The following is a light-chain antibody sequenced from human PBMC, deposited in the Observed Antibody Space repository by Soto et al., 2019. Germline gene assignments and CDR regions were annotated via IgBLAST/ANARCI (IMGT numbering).Light chain of an antibody. CDR3: QQFGHSPPVT. CDR2: GAS. CDR1: QSVSGIY. J-gene: IGKJ5*01. Sequence: EIVLTQSPGTLSLSPGERAILSCRASQSVSGIYLAWYQQKPGQAPRLLIYGASSRATGVPDRFSGSGSGTDFTLTISRLETEDFAVYYCQQFGHSPPVTFGQGTRLEIK. V-gene: IGKV3-20*01.